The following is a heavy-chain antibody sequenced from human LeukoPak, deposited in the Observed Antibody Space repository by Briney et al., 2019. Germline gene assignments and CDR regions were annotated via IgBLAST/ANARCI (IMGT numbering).Heavy chain of an antibody. D-gene: IGHD3-22*01. CDR2: ASSDGDTT. CDR1: GFTFNRYG. Sequence: GRSLGLSCAASGFTFNRYGMHWVRQAPGKGLEWVAVASSDGDTTYYADSVKGRFTISKDNSRNTLYLQMNSLRAEDTAVYYCARDLYDSGAYSSPIDYWGQGTLVTVSS. J-gene: IGHJ4*02. V-gene: IGHV3-30*03. CDR3: ARDLYDSGAYSSPIDY.